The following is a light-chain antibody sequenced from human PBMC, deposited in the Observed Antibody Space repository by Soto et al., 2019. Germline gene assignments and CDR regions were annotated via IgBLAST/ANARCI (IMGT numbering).Light chain of an antibody. CDR3: LQSYGAPLT. CDR1: QSLLSSRDNKNY. J-gene: IGKJ4*01. Sequence: DIVLTQSPDSLTVSLGERATINCKSSQSLLSSRDNKNYFAWYQEKPGQPPKLLISWASTRESGVPDRISGDGSGTDFTLTISSLQAEDEAVYYCLQSYGAPLTFGGGTKVEIK. CDR2: WAS. V-gene: IGKV4-1*01.